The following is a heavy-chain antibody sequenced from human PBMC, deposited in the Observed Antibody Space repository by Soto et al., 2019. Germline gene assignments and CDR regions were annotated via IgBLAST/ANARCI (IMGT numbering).Heavy chain of an antibody. D-gene: IGHD2-21*01. CDR2: IYYSGDT. J-gene: IGHJ6*01. CDR3: ARSRLIRNSYYYGMDV. V-gene: IGHV4-31*03. CDR1: GVSIGTAFYY. Sequence: QVQLQESGPGLVKPSQTLSLTCSVSGVSIGTAFYYWSWIRQYPGKGREWIGYIYYSGDTYYNPSLESRVTISVDTSKNQFSRKLSSLTAADTAVYYCARSRLIRNSYYYGMDVGGQGTTFTVSS.